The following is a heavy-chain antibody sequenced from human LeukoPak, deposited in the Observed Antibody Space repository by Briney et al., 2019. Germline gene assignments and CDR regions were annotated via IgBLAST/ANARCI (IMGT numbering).Heavy chain of an antibody. Sequence: GGSLRLSCEVSGFTFSTYAMHWVRQAPGKGLEWVAVVSYEGTNRYYADSVKGRFTISRDNFKNTLYLQMSRMRPEDSAMYYCARDPFYYDSSGYLDYWGQGTLVTVSS. CDR3: ARDPFYYDSSGYLDY. CDR1: GFTFSTYA. D-gene: IGHD3-22*01. CDR2: VSYEGTNR. J-gene: IGHJ4*02. V-gene: IGHV3-30-3*01.